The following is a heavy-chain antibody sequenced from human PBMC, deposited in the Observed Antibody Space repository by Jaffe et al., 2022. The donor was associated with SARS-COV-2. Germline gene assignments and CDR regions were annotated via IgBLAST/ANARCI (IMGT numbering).Heavy chain of an antibody. CDR2: IYPGDSDT. Sequence: EVQLVQSGAEVKKPGESLKISCKVSGYTFVAHWIAWVRQEPGKGLEWMGIIYPGDSDTRYNPSFQGQVTISVDKSISVAYLEWNSLKTSDTAMYYCARQRDSRGWAGGSLDYWGQGTLVNVSP. V-gene: IGHV5-51*01. CDR3: ARQRDSRGWAGGSLDY. D-gene: IGHD3-22*01. CDR1: GYTFVAHW. J-gene: IGHJ4*02.